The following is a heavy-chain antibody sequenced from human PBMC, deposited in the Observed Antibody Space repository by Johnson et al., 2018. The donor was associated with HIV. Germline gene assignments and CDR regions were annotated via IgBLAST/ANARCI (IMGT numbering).Heavy chain of an antibody. CDR1: GFTFDDYA. CDR2: ISWNSGTI. D-gene: IGHD6-6*01. J-gene: IGHJ3*02. CDR3: AKGGIAARPGAFDI. Sequence: VQLVESGGGLVQPGRSLRLSCAASGFTFDDYAMHWVRQAPGKGLEWVSGISWNSGTIGYADSVKGRFTISRDNAKNSLYLQMNSLRAEDTALYYCAKGGIAARPGAFDIWGQGTMVTVSS. V-gene: IGHV3-9*01.